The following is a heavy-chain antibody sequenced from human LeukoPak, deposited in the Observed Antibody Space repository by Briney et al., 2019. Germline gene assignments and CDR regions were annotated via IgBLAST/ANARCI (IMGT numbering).Heavy chain of an antibody. CDR2: INPSGGST. CDR3: ARGGYYYDSSGNIHDAFDI. Sequence: ASVKVSCKASGYTFTSYYMHWVRQAPGQGLEWMGIINPSGGSTSYAQKFQGRVTMTRDMSMSTVHMELSSLRFEDTAGYYCARGGYYYDSSGNIHDAFDIWGQGTMVTVSS. V-gene: IGHV1-46*01. D-gene: IGHD3-22*01. J-gene: IGHJ3*02. CDR1: GYTFTSYY.